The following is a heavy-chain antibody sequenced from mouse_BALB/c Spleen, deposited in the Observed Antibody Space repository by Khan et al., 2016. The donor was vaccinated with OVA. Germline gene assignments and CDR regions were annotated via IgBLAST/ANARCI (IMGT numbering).Heavy chain of an antibody. Sequence: QVQLQQPGPGLVQPSQSLSITCTVSGFSLTNYGVHWVRQSPGKGLEWLGVIWSSGITDYNATFISRLSISRDISKSQVFFKMNSLQANDTGIYYCARNRNGYFDYWGQGTTLTGSS. D-gene: IGHD1-1*02. CDR1: GFSLTNYG. J-gene: IGHJ2*01. CDR3: ARNRNGYFDY. V-gene: IGHV2-2*02. CDR2: IWSSGIT.